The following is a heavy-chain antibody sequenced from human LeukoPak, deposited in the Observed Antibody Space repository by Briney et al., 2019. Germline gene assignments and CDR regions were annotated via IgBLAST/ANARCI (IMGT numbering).Heavy chain of an antibody. CDR3: ARPSRRIQLWLLSRADDALDT. V-gene: IGHV1-69*13. Sequence: SVKVSCKASGVTFSSYAISWVRQAPGQGLEWMGGIIPIFGTANYAQKFQGRVTITADESTSTAYMELSSLRSGETAVYHCARPSRRIQLWLLSRADDALDTWGQGTMVAVSS. CDR2: IIPIFGTA. D-gene: IGHD5-18*01. CDR1: GVTFSSYA. J-gene: IGHJ3*02.